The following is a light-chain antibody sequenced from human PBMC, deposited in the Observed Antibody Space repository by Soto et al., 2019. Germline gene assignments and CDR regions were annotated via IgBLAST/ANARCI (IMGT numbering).Light chain of an antibody. CDR2: YDS. CDR3: QVWDSSSDHVV. J-gene: IGLJ2*01. CDR1: NIGSKS. V-gene: IGLV3-21*04. Sequence: SYELTQPLSVSVAPGKTARITSGGNNIGSKSVHWYQQKPGQAPVLVIYYDSDRPSGIPERFSGSNSGNTATLTISRVEAGDKADYYCQVWDSSSDHVVFGGGTKLTVL.